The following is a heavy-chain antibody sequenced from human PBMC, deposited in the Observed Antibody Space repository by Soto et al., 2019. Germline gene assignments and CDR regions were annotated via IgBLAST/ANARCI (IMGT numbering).Heavy chain of an antibody. J-gene: IGHJ5*02. D-gene: IGHD2-21*01. V-gene: IGHV3-72*01. CDR2: IRKRSVSHTT. CDR1: GFTFSYHH. CDR3: ARDSDNYCLDT. Sequence: GGSLRLSCAASGFTFSYHHMDWVREAPGKGLEWVARIRKRSVSHTTEYAASVRGRFTISRDDSNNQRYLQMKSLKTEDTGADYCARDSDNYCLDTWGRGSLVTVSS.